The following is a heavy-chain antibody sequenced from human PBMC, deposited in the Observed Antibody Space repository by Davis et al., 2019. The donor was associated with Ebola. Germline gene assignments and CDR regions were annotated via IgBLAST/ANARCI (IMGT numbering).Heavy chain of an antibody. D-gene: IGHD3-10*01. CDR1: GFTLDDYA. J-gene: IGHJ6*04. Sequence: SLKISCAASGFTLDDYAMHWVRQAPGKGLEWVSGISWNSGSIGYADSVKGRFTISRDNAKNSLYLQTNSLRAEDTALYYCAKDISGFGELFPYYYYGMDVWGKGTTVTVSS. V-gene: IGHV3-9*01. CDR3: AKDISGFGELFPYYYYGMDV. CDR2: ISWNSGSI.